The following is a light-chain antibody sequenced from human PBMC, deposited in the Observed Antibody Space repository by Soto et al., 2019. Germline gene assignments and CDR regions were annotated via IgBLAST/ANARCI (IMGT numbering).Light chain of an antibody. CDR2: KAS. Sequence: IQMTQSPSTLSASVGDRVTIPCRASQSVANWLAWYQQKPGKAPKRLIYKASTLYSGVPSRFSDSGSGSEFTLTISSLQPEDFATYSCQQYNSFLYTCGQGTKLEIK. CDR1: QSVANW. J-gene: IGKJ2*01. CDR3: QQYNSFLYT. V-gene: IGKV1-5*03.